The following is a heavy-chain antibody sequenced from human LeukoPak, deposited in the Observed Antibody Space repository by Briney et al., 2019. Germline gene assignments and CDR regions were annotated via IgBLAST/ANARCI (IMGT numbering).Heavy chain of an antibody. V-gene: IGHV3-23*01. Sequence: PGGSLRLSCAASGFTFSSYAVSWVRQAPGKGLEWVSAISGSAGSTYYADSVKGRFTISRDNSKNTLYLQMNSLRAEDTAVYYCATTYYDFWSGYYTGFGTNFDYWGQGTLVTVSS. J-gene: IGHJ4*02. D-gene: IGHD3-3*01. CDR2: ISGSAGST. CDR3: ATTYYDFWSGYYTGFGTNFDY. CDR1: GFTFSSYA.